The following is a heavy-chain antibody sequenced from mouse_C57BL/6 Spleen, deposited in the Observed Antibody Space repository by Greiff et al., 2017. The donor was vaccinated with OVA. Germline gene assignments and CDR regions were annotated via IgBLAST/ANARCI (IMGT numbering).Heavy chain of an antibody. D-gene: IGHD1-1*01. CDR1: GYSFTSYY. J-gene: IGHJ3*01. Sequence: VQLQQSGPELVKPGASVKISCKASGYSFTSYYIHWVKQRPGQGLEWIGWIYPGSGNTKYNEKFKGKATLTADTSSSTAYMQLSSLTSEDSAVYYCARSDYYGSSYGWFAYWGQGTLVTVSA. CDR2: IYPGSGNT. V-gene: IGHV1-66*01. CDR3: ARSDYYGSSYGWFAY.